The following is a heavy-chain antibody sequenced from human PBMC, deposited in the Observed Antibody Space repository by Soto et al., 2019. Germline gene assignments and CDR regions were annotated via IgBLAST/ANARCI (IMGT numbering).Heavy chain of an antibody. Sequence: QVQLVQSGAEVKKPGASVKVSCKASGYTFTSYGISWVRQAPGQGLEWMGWISAYNGNTNYAQKLQGRVTMTTDTSPSTAYMELRSLRSDDTAVYYCARDSTSGWTPYYYYYGMDVWGQGTTVTVSS. CDR2: ISAYNGNT. V-gene: IGHV1-18*01. CDR3: ARDSTSGWTPYYYYYGMDV. CDR1: GYTFTSYG. J-gene: IGHJ6*02. D-gene: IGHD6-19*01.